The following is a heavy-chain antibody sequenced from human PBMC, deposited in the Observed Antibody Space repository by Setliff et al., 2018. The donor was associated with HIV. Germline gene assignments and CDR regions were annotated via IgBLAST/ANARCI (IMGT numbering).Heavy chain of an antibody. D-gene: IGHD3-10*01. CDR2: VNRDGGA. Sequence: PSETLSLTCAVYGGSLTGYFWTWIRQSPGKGLEWVGQVNRDGGANYNPSLRSRVTISVDTSKNQFSLKLTSMTAADTAVYYCARGWVRGPIISPGTYFSYGLDVWGQGTPVTFSS. CDR1: GGSLTGYF. CDR3: ARGWVRGPIISPGTYFSYGLDV. V-gene: IGHV4-34*01. J-gene: IGHJ6*02.